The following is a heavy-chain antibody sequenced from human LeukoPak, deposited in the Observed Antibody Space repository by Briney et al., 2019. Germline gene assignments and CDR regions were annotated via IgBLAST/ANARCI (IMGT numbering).Heavy chain of an antibody. Sequence: PRETLSLTCTVSGGSISSSSYYWGWIRQPPGKGLQWIGSIYYSGSTYYNPSLKSRVTISVDTSKNQFSLKLSSVTAADTAVYYCARLDIMITFGGVIVDWGQGTLVTVSS. D-gene: IGHD3-16*02. J-gene: IGHJ4*02. V-gene: IGHV4-39*01. CDR3: ARLDIMITFGGVIVD. CDR2: IYYSGST. CDR1: GGSISSSSYY.